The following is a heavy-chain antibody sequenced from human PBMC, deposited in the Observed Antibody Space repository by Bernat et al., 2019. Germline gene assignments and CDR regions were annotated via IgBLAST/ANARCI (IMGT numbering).Heavy chain of an antibody. V-gene: IGHV3-53*02. CDR2: IYSGGST. Sequence: EVQLVETGGGLIQPGGSLRLSCAASGFTVSSNYMSWVRQALGKGLEWVSVIYSGGSTYYADSVKGRFTISRDNSKNTLYLQMNSLRAEDTAVYYCARDRWNDGGVEYWGQGTLVTVSS. J-gene: IGHJ4*02. D-gene: IGHD1-1*01. CDR1: GFTVSSNY. CDR3: ARDRWNDGGVEY.